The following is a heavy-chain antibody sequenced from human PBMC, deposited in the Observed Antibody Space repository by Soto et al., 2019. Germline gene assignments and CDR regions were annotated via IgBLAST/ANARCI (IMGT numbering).Heavy chain of an antibody. Sequence: PGVSLKLSCAASGFTYSDRTVNWVRKDPGKGLEWVSSISSGGGYIYYRDSVRGRFTISRDNAQNSLYLQMNSLRAEDTAVYYCARGPSGSGSYSYFDSWGQGIMVTVSS. D-gene: IGHD3-10*01. CDR1: GFTYSDRT. J-gene: IGHJ4*02. CDR3: ARGPSGSGSYSYFDS. V-gene: IGHV3-21*01. CDR2: ISSGGGYI.